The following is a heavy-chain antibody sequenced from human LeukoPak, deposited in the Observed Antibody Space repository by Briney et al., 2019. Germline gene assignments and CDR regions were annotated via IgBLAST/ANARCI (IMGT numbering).Heavy chain of an antibody. V-gene: IGHV4-59*01. CDR2: IYYSGST. CDR3: ARVPAYYDSSGYPDY. Sequence: SETLSLTCTVSGGSISSYYWSWIRQPPGKGLEWIGYIYYSGSTNYNPSLKSRVTISVDTSKSQFSLKLSSVTAADTAVYYCARVPAYYDSSGYPDYWGQGTLVTVSS. CDR1: GGSISSYY. D-gene: IGHD3-22*01. J-gene: IGHJ4*02.